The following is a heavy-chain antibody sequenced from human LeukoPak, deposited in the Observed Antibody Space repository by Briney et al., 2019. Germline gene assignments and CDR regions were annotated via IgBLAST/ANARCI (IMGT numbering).Heavy chain of an antibody. CDR3: VIWGDYDVLTGYYVPDY. V-gene: IGHV3-23*01. CDR2: ITGSGTNR. CDR1: GFTFSNYA. J-gene: IGHJ4*02. D-gene: IGHD3-9*01. Sequence: GGSLRLSCVASGFTFSNYAMSWVRQAPGKGLEWVSAITGSGTNRYYADSLKGRFTTSRDNSKDTVFLQMNSLRHEDTAIYYCVIWGDYDVLTGYYVPDYWGQGTLVTVAS.